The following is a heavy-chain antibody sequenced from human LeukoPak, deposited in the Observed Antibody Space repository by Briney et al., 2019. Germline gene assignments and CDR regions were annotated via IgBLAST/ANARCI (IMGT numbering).Heavy chain of an antibody. Sequence: ASVKVSCKASGYTFTGYYMHWVRQAPGQGLEWMGWINPNSGGTNYAQKFQGWVTMTRDTSISTAYMELSSLRSEDTAVYYCAGGLDLGRGAYWGQGTLVTVSS. CDR2: INPNSGGT. V-gene: IGHV1-2*04. D-gene: IGHD7-27*01. CDR3: AGGLDLGRGAY. CDR1: GYTFTGYY. J-gene: IGHJ4*02.